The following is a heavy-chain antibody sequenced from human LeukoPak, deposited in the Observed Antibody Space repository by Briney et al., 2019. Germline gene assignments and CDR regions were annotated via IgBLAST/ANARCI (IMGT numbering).Heavy chain of an antibody. CDR2: ISSSSSAI. Sequence: PGGSLRLSCAASGFTFSSYSINWVRQAPGKGLEWLSYISSSSSAINYADSVKGRFTISRDNAKNSLYLQMNSLRDEDTAVYYCARAAVLDFWGQGTLVTVSS. V-gene: IGHV3-48*02. D-gene: IGHD6-6*01. J-gene: IGHJ4*02. CDR1: GFTFSSYS. CDR3: ARAAVLDF.